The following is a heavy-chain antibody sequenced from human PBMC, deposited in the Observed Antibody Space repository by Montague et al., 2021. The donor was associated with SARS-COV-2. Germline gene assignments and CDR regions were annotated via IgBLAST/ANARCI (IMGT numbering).Heavy chain of an antibody. CDR3: ARLKRYFDSSGSPSAFDF. Sequence: SETLSLTCTVSGGSITNNIDYWAWIRQPPGKGLEWIGSIYYTGNTYYNPSLKSQVTISVVTSKNHFTLKLSSVTAAETAAYYCARLKRYFDSSGSPSAFDFWGQGTKVTVSS. CDR1: GGSITNNIDY. V-gene: IGHV4-39*02. D-gene: IGHD3-22*01. CDR2: IYYTGNT. J-gene: IGHJ3*01.